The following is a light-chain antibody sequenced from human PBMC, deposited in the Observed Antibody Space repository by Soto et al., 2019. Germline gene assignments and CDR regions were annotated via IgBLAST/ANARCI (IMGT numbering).Light chain of an antibody. Sequence: DIQMTQSPSTLSASVGDRVTVTCRASQSISSWLAWYQQKPGKAPKVMIYDASSLESVVPSRFSGSGSGTEFTLTISSLQPDDFATYFCQQYNTYPYTFGQGTKLEIK. CDR2: DAS. V-gene: IGKV1-5*01. CDR1: QSISSW. J-gene: IGKJ2*01. CDR3: QQYNTYPYT.